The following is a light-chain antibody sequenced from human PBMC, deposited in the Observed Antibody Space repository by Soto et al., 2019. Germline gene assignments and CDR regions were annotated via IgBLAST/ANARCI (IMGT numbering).Light chain of an antibody. CDR1: QTIDNY. CDR3: HQTYNTLYT. V-gene: IGKV1-39*01. Sequence: DIQMTQSPSSLSASVGDRVTISCRTSQTIDNYLNWYQQKPGKAPQLLISAASTLQSGVPSRFSGSGSGTEFTLTISSLQPEDYATYYCHQTYNTLYTFGQGTKVELK. J-gene: IGKJ2*01. CDR2: AAS.